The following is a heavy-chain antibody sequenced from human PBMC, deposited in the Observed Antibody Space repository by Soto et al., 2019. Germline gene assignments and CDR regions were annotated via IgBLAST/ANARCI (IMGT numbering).Heavy chain of an antibody. CDR2: IYHSGST. CDR3: ASLDYGDPWWFDP. V-gene: IGHV4-30-2*01. Sequence: QLQLQESGSGLVKPSQTLSLTCAVSGGSISSGGYSWSWIRQPPGKGLEWIGYIYHSGSTYYHPSLKSRVTISVDRSKNQFSLKLSSVTAADTAVYYCASLDYGDPWWFDPWGQGTLVTVSS. J-gene: IGHJ5*02. D-gene: IGHD4-17*01. CDR1: GGSISSGGYS.